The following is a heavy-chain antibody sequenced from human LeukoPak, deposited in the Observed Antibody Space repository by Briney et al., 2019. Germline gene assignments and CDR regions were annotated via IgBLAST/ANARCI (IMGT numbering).Heavy chain of an antibody. CDR3: ARRRVHSVARALDY. CDR2: ISGTTDTI. D-gene: IGHD2-15*01. V-gene: IGHV3-48*04. Sequence: GGSLSLSRAATGFPSNSFIMSWVREAPRKGLGWVSSISGTTDTIYYADSVKGRFTISRNNPNNSLSLQMNSLSPEDTAVYFCARRRVHSVARALDYWGQGTLVTVSS. J-gene: IGHJ4*02. CDR1: GFPSNSFI.